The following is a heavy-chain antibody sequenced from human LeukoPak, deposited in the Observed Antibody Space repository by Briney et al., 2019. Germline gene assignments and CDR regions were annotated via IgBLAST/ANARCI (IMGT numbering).Heavy chain of an antibody. CDR1: GYTFTGNV. D-gene: IGHD3-16*01. J-gene: IGHJ4*02. Sequence: ASVKVSSKTSGYTFTGNVVSWGRQAPGQGLEWMGWINVYSGDTNYAQNIQDRVTMTTDTSTSTAYMDLRNLRSDDTAVYYCARDYGWTFFYYRGQGTRVTVSS. CDR2: INVYSGDT. V-gene: IGHV1-18*01. CDR3: ARDYGWTFFYY.